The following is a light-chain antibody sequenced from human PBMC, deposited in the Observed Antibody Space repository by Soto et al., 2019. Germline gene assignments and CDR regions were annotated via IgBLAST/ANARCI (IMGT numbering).Light chain of an antibody. CDR1: QSVSSY. CDR3: QQCRNWPLT. J-gene: IGKJ4*01. CDR2: DAS. V-gene: IGKV3-11*01. Sequence: EIVLTQSPATLSLSPGERATLSCRASQSVSSYLAWYQQKPGQAPRLLIYDASNRATGIPARFSGSGSGTDFPLTISSLEPEDFAVYYCQQCRNWPLTFGGGTKVEIK.